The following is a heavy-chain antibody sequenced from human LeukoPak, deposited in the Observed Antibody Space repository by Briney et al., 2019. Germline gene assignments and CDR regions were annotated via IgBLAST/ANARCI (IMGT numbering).Heavy chain of an antibody. CDR3: AKDRYDYVWGSYRSL. CDR2: ISGSGGST. Sequence: PGGSLRLSCAASGFTFSSYDMSWVRQAPGKGLEWVSAISGSGGSTYYADSVKGRFTISRDNSKNTLYLQMNSLRAEDTAVYHCAKDRYDYVWGSYRSLWGQGTLVTVSS. D-gene: IGHD3-16*02. CDR1: GFTFSSYD. V-gene: IGHV3-23*01. J-gene: IGHJ4*02.